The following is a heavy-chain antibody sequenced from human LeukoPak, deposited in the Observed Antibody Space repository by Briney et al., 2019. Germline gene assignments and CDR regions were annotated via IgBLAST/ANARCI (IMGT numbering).Heavy chain of an antibody. Sequence: PGRSLRLSCAASGFTFSSYAMHWVRQAPGKGLEWVAVISYDGSNKYCADSVKGRFTISRDNSKNTLYLQMNSLRAEDTAVYYCARGPQGFDDILTAVLGGMDVWGQGTTVTVSS. J-gene: IGHJ6*02. CDR1: GFTFSSYA. CDR3: ARGPQGFDDILTAVLGGMDV. CDR2: ISYDGSNK. D-gene: IGHD3-9*01. V-gene: IGHV3-30-3*01.